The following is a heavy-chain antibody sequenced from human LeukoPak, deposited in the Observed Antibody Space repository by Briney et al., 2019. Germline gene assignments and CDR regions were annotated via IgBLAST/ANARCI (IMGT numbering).Heavy chain of an antibody. CDR1: GFTFSNYA. J-gene: IGHJ4*02. CDR3: AKYSKAAANSYFDY. Sequence: GGSLRLSCAASGFTFSNYAMSWVRQAPGKGLEWVSVISGNGGSIDYADLVKGRFTISRDNSKNTLNLQMNSLRVEDTAIYYCAKYSKAAANSYFDYWGQGTLVTASS. D-gene: IGHD2-15*01. V-gene: IGHV3-23*01. CDR2: ISGNGGSI.